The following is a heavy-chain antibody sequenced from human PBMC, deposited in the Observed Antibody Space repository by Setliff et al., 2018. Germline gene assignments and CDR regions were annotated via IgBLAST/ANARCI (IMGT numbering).Heavy chain of an antibody. CDR1: GYNFNGYY. D-gene: IGHD6-19*01. Sequence: ASVKVSCKASGYNFNGYYLHWVRQAPGQGLEWLGWISPHTGNTNDAQNFQGRVTMTRDTSINTAYMELNSLRSDDTASYYCARRASSVTVTGYYFDSWGQGTLVTVSS. J-gene: IGHJ4*02. V-gene: IGHV1-2*02. CDR2: ISPHTGNT. CDR3: ARRASSVTVTGYYFDS.